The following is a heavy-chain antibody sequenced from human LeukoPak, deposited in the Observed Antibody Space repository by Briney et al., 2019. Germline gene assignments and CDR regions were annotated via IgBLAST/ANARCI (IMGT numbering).Heavy chain of an antibody. CDR1: GFIFSNYW. D-gene: IGHD5-12*01. Sequence: PGGSLRLPCAASGFIFSNYWMYWVRQAPGKGLVWVSRINSDGSSTRYADSVKGRFTISRDNAKNTLYLQMNSLRAEDTAVYFCAGLPVLATTPDYWGQGTLVTVSS. V-gene: IGHV3-74*01. CDR3: AGLPVLATTPDY. CDR2: INSDGSST. J-gene: IGHJ4*02.